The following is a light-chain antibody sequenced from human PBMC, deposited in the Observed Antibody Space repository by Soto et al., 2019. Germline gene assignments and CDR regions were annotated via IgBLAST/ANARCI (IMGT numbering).Light chain of an antibody. J-gene: IGLJ1*01. V-gene: IGLV2-23*02. CDR3: CSYAGSSTFYV. CDR1: SGDVGSYDL. CDR2: EVN. Sequence: QSALTQPASVSGSPEQSITISCTGTSGDVGSYDLVSWYQQHPGKAPTLMIYEVNKRPSGVSNRFSGSKSGNTASLTISGLQAEDEADYYCCSYAGSSTFYVFGTGTKVTVL.